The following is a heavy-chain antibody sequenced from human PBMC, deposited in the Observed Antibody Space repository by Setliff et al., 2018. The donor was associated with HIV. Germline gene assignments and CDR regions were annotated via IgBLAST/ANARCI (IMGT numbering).Heavy chain of an antibody. Sequence: ASVKVSCKASGYTFTSYSMHWVRQAPGQRLEWMGWLRTGTGDTSYSEMFQGRVTMTADESTSTAYMELSSMRSEDTAVYYCARAVVPTYYDALTGYDYYMDVWGKGTTVTVSS. CDR3: ARAVVPTYYDALTGYDYYMDV. CDR1: GYTFTSYS. D-gene: IGHD3-9*01. V-gene: IGHV1-3*04. CDR2: LRTGTGDT. J-gene: IGHJ6*03.